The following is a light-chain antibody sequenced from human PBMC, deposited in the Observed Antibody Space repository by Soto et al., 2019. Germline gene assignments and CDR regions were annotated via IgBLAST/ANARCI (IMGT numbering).Light chain of an antibody. J-gene: IGKJ1*01. CDR1: QSISSW. CDR2: KAS. CDR3: QQYNSYSWT. Sequence: DIQMTQSTSTLSASVGDRVTITCRASQSISSWLAWYQQKPGKAPKLLICKASSLESGVPSRFSGSGSGTEFTLTISSLQPDDFATYYCQQYNSYSWTFGQRTKVDIK. V-gene: IGKV1-5*03.